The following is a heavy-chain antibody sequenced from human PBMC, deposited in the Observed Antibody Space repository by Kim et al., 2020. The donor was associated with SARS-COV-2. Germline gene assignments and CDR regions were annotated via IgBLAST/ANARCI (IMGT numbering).Heavy chain of an antibody. D-gene: IGHD4-17*01. CDR3: ARGDRSRSTVVTRGDY. V-gene: IGHV4-34*01. CDR2: INHSGST. CDR1: GGSFSGYY. J-gene: IGHJ4*02. Sequence: SETLSLTCAVYGGSFSGYYWSWIRQPPGKGLEWIGEINHSGSTNYNPSLKSRVTISVDTSKNQFSLKLSSVTAADTAVYYCARGDRSRSTVVTRGDYWGQGTLVTVSS.